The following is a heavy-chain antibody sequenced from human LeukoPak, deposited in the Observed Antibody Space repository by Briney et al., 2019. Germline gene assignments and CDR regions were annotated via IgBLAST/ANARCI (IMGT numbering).Heavy chain of an antibody. CDR1: GVTFSGSA. CDR2: IVVGSGNT. V-gene: IGHV1-58*01. CDR3: AADLHGDRRVIYYYYGMDV. Sequence: SVKVSCKISGVTFSGSAVQWVRQARGQRLEWIGWIVVGSGNTNYAQKFQERVTITRDMSTSTAYMELSSLRSEDTAVYYCAADLHGDRRVIYYYYGMDVWGQGTTVTVSS. D-gene: IGHD4-17*01. J-gene: IGHJ6*02.